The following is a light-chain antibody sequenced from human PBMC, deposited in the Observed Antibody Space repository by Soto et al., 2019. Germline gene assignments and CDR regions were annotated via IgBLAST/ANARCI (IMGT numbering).Light chain of an antibody. CDR2: DAS. J-gene: IGKJ1*01. CDR1: QSVSSY. V-gene: IGKV3-11*01. Sequence: EIVMTQSPATLSVSPGERATLSFSASQSVSSYLAWYQQKPGQAPRLLIYDASNRATGIPARFSGSGSGTDFTLTISSLEPEDFAVYYCQQRSNWPWTFGQGTKVDIK. CDR3: QQRSNWPWT.